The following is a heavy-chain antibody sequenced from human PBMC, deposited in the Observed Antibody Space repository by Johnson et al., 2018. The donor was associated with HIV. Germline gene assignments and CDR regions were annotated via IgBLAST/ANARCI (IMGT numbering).Heavy chain of an antibody. J-gene: IGHJ3*02. CDR2: IYSGGST. Sequence: VQLVESGGGLVQPGRSLKLSCAASGFTFDDYAMHWVRQTPGKGLEWVSVIYSGGSTYYADSVKGRFTISRDNSKNTLYLQMNSLRAEDTAVYYCAKEARRPAFDIWGQGTMVTVSS. CDR1: GFTFDDYA. D-gene: IGHD6-6*01. CDR3: AKEARRPAFDI. V-gene: IGHV3-23*03.